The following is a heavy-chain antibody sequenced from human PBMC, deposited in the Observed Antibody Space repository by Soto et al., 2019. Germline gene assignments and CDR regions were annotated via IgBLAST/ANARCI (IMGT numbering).Heavy chain of an antibody. Sequence: SETLSLTCTVSGGSISSSSFHWGWIRQPPGKGLEWIGYIYYSGSTNYNPSLKSRVTISVDTSKNQFSLKLSSVTAADTAVYYCARDPGILYCSGGSCNHGGYYYYGMDVWGQGTTVTVSS. CDR1: GGSISSSSFH. J-gene: IGHJ6*02. V-gene: IGHV4-61*01. CDR2: IYYSGST. CDR3: ARDPGILYCSGGSCNHGGYYYYGMDV. D-gene: IGHD2-15*01.